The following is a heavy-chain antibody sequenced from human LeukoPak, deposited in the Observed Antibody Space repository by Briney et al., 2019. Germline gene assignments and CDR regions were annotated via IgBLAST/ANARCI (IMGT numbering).Heavy chain of an antibody. D-gene: IGHD5-18*01. Sequence: ASVKVSCKASGYTFTSYGISWVRQAPGQGLEWMGWMNPNSGNTGYAQKFQGRVTMTRNTSISTAYMELSSLRSEDTAVYYCARSCGKRRIQLWLLNKYYYYGMDVWGQGTTVTVSS. J-gene: IGHJ6*02. CDR3: ARSCGKRRIQLWLLNKYYYYGMDV. CDR1: GYTFTSYG. CDR2: MNPNSGNT. V-gene: IGHV1-8*02.